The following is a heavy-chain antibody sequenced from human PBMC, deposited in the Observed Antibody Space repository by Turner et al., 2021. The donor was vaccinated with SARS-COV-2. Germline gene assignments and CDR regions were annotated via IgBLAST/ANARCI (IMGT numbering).Heavy chain of an antibody. V-gene: IGHV3-7*01. CDR3: ARAEGWAFGVVIPYDY. D-gene: IGHD3-3*01. Sequence: EVQLAESGGGLVQPGGSLSLSCAASGFAFSSYWMSWVRQAPGKGLEWVANIKQDGSEKYYVDSVKGRFTISRDNAKNSLYLQMNSLRAEDTAVYYCARAEGWAFGVVIPYDYWGQGTLVTVSS. J-gene: IGHJ4*02. CDR2: IKQDGSEK. CDR1: GFAFSSYW.